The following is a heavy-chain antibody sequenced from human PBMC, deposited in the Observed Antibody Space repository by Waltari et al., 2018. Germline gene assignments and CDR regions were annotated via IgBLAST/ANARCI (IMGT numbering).Heavy chain of an antibody. V-gene: IGHV3-53*02. J-gene: IGHJ4*02. D-gene: IGHD3-3*01. Sequence: DVQLVETGGGLIQPGGSLRLSCAASGFTVNNNYMGWVRQAPGRGREWVSVSEDVDTTFYAVSVKGRFTVSTDASKNTLFLQMNSLRADDTAVYYCAVLRFLRWFVDYWGQGLPVTVSS. CDR2: SEDVDTT. CDR3: AVLRFLRWFVDY. CDR1: GFTVNNNY.